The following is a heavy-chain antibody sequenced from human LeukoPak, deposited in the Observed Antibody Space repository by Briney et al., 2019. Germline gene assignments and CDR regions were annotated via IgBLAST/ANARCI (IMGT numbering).Heavy chain of an antibody. J-gene: IGHJ4*02. V-gene: IGHV4-59*01. D-gene: IGHD3/OR15-3a*01. CDR2: IYYSGST. CDR3: ARVAYGLDY. CDR1: GGSISSYY. Sequence: PSETLSLTCTVSGGSISSYYWSWIRQPPGKGLEWIGYIYYSGSTNYNPSLKSRVTISVDTSKNQFTLKLSSVTAADTAVYYCARVAYGLDYWGQGTLVTVSS.